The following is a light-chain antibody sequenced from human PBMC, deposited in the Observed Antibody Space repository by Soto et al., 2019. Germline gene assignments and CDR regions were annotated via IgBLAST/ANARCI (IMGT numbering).Light chain of an antibody. J-gene: IGKJ5*01. CDR1: PNIGKY. CDR2: SAT. V-gene: IGKV1-12*01. CDR3: QQANSFPMT. Sequence: IQMTQSPSSVSASVGDRVTITCRAGPNIGKYLAWYQQKPGKAPKLLIHSATILQGGVLSRFNGSGSGTEFTLTINSLQPEDSATYYCQQANSFPMTFGQGTRLEIK.